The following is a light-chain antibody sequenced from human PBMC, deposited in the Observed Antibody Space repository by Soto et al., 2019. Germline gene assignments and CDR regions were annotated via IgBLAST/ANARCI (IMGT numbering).Light chain of an antibody. CDR1: QSVSSSY. Sequence: EIVLTQSPGTLSLSPGERATLSCRASQSVSSSYLAWYQQKRGQAPRLLIYGASSMATGIPDRFSGSGSGTDFTLTISRLEAEDFAVYYCQQHGSSLTFGQETKVQIK. CDR2: GAS. CDR3: QQHGSSLT. V-gene: IGKV3-20*01. J-gene: IGKJ1*01.